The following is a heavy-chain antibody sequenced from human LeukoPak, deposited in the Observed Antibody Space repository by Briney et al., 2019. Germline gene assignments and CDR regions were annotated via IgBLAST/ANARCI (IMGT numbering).Heavy chain of an antibody. CDR3: AKGGTGGGYSYGYLPVGYYYYYMDV. CDR2: IYTSGST. Sequence: SETLSLTCTVSGGSISSYYWSWIRQPPGKGLEWIGYIYTSGSTNYNPSLKSRVTISVDTSKNQFSLKLSSVTAADTAVYYCAKGGTGGGYSYGYLPVGYYYYYMDVWGKGTTVTVSS. D-gene: IGHD5-18*01. CDR1: GGSISSYY. J-gene: IGHJ6*03. V-gene: IGHV4-4*09.